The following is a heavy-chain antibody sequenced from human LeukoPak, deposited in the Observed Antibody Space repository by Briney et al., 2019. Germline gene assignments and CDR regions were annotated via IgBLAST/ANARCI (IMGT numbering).Heavy chain of an antibody. CDR2: ITSSGSTI. Sequence: PGGSLRLSCAASGFTFSTYEMNWVRHAPGKGLEWVSFITSSGSTIYYADSVKGRFTISRDNAKNSLFLQMNSLRAEDTAVYYCAREPRISPGYFYGLDVWGQGTTVTVSS. CDR3: AREPRISPGYFYGLDV. D-gene: IGHD2-15*01. J-gene: IGHJ6*02. V-gene: IGHV3-48*03. CDR1: GFTFSTYE.